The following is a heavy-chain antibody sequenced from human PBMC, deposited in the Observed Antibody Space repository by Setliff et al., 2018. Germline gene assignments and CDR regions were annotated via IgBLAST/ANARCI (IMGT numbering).Heavy chain of an antibody. V-gene: IGHV4-31*03. D-gene: IGHD3-22*01. Sequence: SETLSLTCIVSGASISGDGYYWSWIRQHPGKGLEWIGYIYYSGSTYYNPSLKSRVTISLDTSKNQSSLELTSVTAADTAVYYCARAPRYFDPTGSYFDFWGQGTLVTVSS. J-gene: IGHJ4*02. CDR1: GASISGDGYY. CDR3: ARAPRYFDPTGSYFDF. CDR2: IYYSGST.